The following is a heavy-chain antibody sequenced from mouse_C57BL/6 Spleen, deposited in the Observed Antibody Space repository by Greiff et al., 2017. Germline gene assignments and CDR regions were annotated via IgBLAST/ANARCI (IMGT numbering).Heavy chain of an antibody. D-gene: IGHD2-5*01. CDR2: INYDGSST. CDR3: AREEVYSNYYFDD. V-gene: IGHV5-16*01. J-gene: IGHJ3*01. CDR1: GFTFSDYY. Sequence: EVQLLESEGGLVQPGSSMKLSCTASGFTFSDYYMAWVRQIPEKGLEWIANINYDGSSTYYLDSLKGRFIISRDNAYNILYLQMSSLKSEDTATYYCAREEVYSNYYFDDWGQGTLVTVSA.